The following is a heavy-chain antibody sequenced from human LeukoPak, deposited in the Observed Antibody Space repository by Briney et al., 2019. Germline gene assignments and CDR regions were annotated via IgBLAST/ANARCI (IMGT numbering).Heavy chain of an antibody. CDR1: GYTLTELS. CDR2: FDPEDGET. V-gene: IGHV1-24*01. Sequence: ASVKVSCKVSGYTLTELSMRWVRQAPGKGLEWMGGFDPEDGETIYAQKFQGRVTMTEDTSTDTAYMELSSLRSEDTAVYYCATDRYCSGGSCYTVGYWGQGTLVTVSS. CDR3: ATDRYCSGGSCYTVGY. J-gene: IGHJ4*02. D-gene: IGHD2-15*01.